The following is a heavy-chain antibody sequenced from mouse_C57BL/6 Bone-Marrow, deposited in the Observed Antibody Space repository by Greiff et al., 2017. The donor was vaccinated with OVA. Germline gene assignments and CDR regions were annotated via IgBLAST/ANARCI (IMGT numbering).Heavy chain of an antibody. D-gene: IGHD1-1*01. V-gene: IGHV14-4*01. J-gene: IGHJ1*03. CDR3: TTRLLRYWYFDV. CDR2: IDPENGDT. Sequence: EVQLQQSGAELVRPGASVKLSCTASGFNIKDDYMHWVKQRPEQGLEWIGWIDPENGDTEYASKFQGKATITADTSSNTAYLQLSSLTSEDTAVYYCTTRLLRYWYFDVWGTGTTVTVSS. CDR1: GFNIKDDY.